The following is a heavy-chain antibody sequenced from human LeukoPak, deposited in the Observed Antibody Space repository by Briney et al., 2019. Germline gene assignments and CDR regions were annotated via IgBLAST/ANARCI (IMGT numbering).Heavy chain of an antibody. CDR1: GYTLTGYY. CDR2: INPNSGGT. Sequence: GASVKVSCKASGYTLTGYYMHWVRQAPGQGLEWMGWINPNSGGTNYAQKFQGRVTMTRDTSISTAYMELSRLRSDDTAVYYCARGQYYYGSGSVRHWGQGTLVTVSS. CDR3: ARGQYYYGSGSVRH. J-gene: IGHJ1*01. V-gene: IGHV1-2*02. D-gene: IGHD3-10*01.